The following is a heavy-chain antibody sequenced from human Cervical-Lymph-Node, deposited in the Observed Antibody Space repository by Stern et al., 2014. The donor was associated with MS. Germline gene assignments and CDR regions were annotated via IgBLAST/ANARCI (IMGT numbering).Heavy chain of an antibody. CDR3: ASIAARRGRVDY. Sequence: QLQLQESGPGLVKPSETLSLTCTVSGGSISSSSYYWGWIRQPPGKGLEWIGSIYYSGSTYYNPSLKSRVTISVDTSKNQFSLKLSSLTAADTAVYYCASIAARRGRVDYWGQGTLVTVSS. CDR2: IYYSGST. CDR1: GGSISSSSYY. V-gene: IGHV4-39*01. D-gene: IGHD6-6*01. J-gene: IGHJ4*02.